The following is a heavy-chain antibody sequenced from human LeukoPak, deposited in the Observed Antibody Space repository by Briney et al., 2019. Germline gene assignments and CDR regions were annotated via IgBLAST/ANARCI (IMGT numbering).Heavy chain of an antibody. CDR3: ARGYCSGGSCYSPYYYYYYMDV. CDR2: ISAYNGNT. CDR1: GYTFTSYG. D-gene: IGHD2-15*01. V-gene: IGHV1-18*01. J-gene: IGHJ6*03. Sequence: GASVKVSCKASGYTFTSYGISWVRQAPGQGLECMGWISAYNGNTNYAQKLQGRVTMTTDTSTSTAYMELRSLRSDDTAVYYCARGYCSGGSCYSPYYYYYYMDVWGKGTTVTVSS.